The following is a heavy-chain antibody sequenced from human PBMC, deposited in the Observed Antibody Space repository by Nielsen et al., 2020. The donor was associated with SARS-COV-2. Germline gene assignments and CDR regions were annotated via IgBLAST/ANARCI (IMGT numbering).Heavy chain of an antibody. Sequence: SETLSLTCAVSGGSISSNNWWSWVRQPPGKGLEWIGEIYHRGSTNYSPSLKTRVTISVDTSKNQFSLKLSSVTAADTAVYYCARVLAALDYYYYGMDVWGQGTMVTVSS. V-gene: IGHV4-4*02. CDR3: ARVLAALDYYYYGMDV. D-gene: IGHD6-6*01. CDR2: IYHRGST. J-gene: IGHJ6*02. CDR1: GGSISSNNW.